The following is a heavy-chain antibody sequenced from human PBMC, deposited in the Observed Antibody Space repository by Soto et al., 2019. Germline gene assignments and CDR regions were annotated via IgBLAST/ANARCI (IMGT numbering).Heavy chain of an antibody. V-gene: IGHV3-73*01. D-gene: IGHD2-15*01. CDR1: GFTFSGPP. CDR3: TRAQTRECRGGTCYDANWFDP. CDR2: MRSKANSFAT. Sequence: GGSLRLSCAASGFTFSGPPIHWVRKASGKGLEWVARMRSKANSFATTYAASVKGRFTISRDDSKNTADLQIDSLKTEDTAVYYCTRAQTRECRGGTCYDANWFDPWGQGTQVTV. J-gene: IGHJ5*02.